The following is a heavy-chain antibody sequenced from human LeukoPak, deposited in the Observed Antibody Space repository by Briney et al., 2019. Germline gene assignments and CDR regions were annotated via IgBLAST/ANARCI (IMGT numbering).Heavy chain of an antibody. V-gene: IGHV4-39*01. CDR1: GGSIRSSGHN. D-gene: IGHD3-3*01. Sequence: SETLSLTCTVSGGSIRSSGHNWDWIRQPPGKGLEYIGSIFYSGNTYYNPSLKSRVTISVDTSKNQFSLKLSSVAAADTAVYYCARRPKQPGFWSGYVDYWGQGTLVTVSS. CDR3: ARRPKQPGFWSGYVDY. CDR2: IFYSGNT. J-gene: IGHJ4*02.